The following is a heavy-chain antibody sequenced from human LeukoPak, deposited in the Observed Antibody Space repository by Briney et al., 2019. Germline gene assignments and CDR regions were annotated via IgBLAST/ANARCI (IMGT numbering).Heavy chain of an antibody. CDR2: ISSSSSYI. Sequence: GGSLRLSCAASGFTFSSYSMNWVRQAPGKGLEWVSSISSSSSYIYYADSVKGRFTISRDNAKNSLYLQMNSLRAEDTAVYYCASLKNSGWGNAFHFWGQGTMVTVSS. D-gene: IGHD6-19*01. V-gene: IGHV3-21*01. J-gene: IGHJ3*01. CDR1: GFTFSSYS. CDR3: ASLKNSGWGNAFHF.